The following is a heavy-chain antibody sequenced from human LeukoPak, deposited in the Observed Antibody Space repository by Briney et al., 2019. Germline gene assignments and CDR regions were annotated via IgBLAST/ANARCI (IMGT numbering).Heavy chain of an antibody. CDR3: ARGPVVVAAMELRSDWFDP. Sequence: ASVKVSCKASGGTFSSYAISWVRQAPGQGLELMGRIIPILGIANYAQKFQGRVTITADKSTSTAYMELSSLRSEDTAVYYCARGPVVVAAMELRSDWFDPWGQGTLVTVSS. D-gene: IGHD2-15*01. J-gene: IGHJ5*02. V-gene: IGHV1-69*04. CDR2: IIPILGIA. CDR1: GGTFSSYA.